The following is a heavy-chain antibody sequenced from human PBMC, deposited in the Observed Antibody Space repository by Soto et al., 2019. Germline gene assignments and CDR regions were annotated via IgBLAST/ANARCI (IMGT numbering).Heavy chain of an antibody. CDR2: IIPIFGTA. CDR1: GGTFSSYA. CDR3: ARAATTVVTRPYARDITYYYYYGMDV. J-gene: IGHJ6*02. V-gene: IGHV1-69*06. Sequence: VKVSCKASGGTFSSYAISWVRQAPGQGLEWMGGIIPIFGTANYAQKFQGRVTITADKSTSTAYMELSSLRSEDTAVYYCARAATTVVTRPYARDITYYYYYGMDVWGQGTTVTVS. D-gene: IGHD4-17*01.